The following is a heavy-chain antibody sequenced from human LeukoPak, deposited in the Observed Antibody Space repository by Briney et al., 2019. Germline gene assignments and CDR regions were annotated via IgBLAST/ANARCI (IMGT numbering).Heavy chain of an antibody. CDR3: ARDETIVGAPNYRFDY. J-gene: IGHJ4*02. Sequence: GGSLRLSCTASGFTFSNYWMSWIRQAPGKGLERVANIKQDGGENYYVDSVRGRFTVSRDNAKNSLYLQMNSLRAEDTAVYYCARDETIVGAPNYRFDYWGQGTLVTVSS. D-gene: IGHD1-26*01. CDR2: IKQDGGEN. CDR1: GFTFSNYW. V-gene: IGHV3-7*04.